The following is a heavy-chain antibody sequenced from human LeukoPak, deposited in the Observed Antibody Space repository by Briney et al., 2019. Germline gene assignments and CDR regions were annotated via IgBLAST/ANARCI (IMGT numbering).Heavy chain of an antibody. V-gene: IGHV3-30*04. CDR2: ISYDGSNK. CDR1: GFTFSSYA. J-gene: IGHJ3*02. Sequence: GSLRLSCAASGFTFSSYAMHWVRQAPGKGLEWVAVISYDGSNKYYADSVKGRFTISRDNSKNTLYLQMNSLRAEDTAVYYCARGSLTTVTRLGAFDIWGQGTMVTVSS. CDR3: ARGSLTTVTRLGAFDI. D-gene: IGHD4-17*01.